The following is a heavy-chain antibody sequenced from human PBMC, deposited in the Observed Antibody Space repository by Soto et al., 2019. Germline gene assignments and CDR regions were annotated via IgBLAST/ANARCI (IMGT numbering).Heavy chain of an antibody. CDR2: IYYSGST. CDR1: GVSIRSYY. J-gene: IGHJ3*02. V-gene: IGHV4-59*08. Sequence: PSXTRSLTCTVSGVSIRSYYWSWIRQPPGKGLEWIGYIYYSGSTNYNPSLKSRVTISVDTSKNQFSLKLSSVTAADTAVYYCARRYGYAFDIWGQGTMVTVSS. CDR3: ARRYGYAFDI. D-gene: IGHD5-18*01.